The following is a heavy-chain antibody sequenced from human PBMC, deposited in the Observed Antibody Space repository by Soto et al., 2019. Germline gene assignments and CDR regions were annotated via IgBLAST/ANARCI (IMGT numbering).Heavy chain of an antibody. D-gene: IGHD3-10*01. Sequence: QVQLVQSGAEVKKPGSSVKVSCKASGGTSNNNANSWVRQAPGQGLDWMGGIVPVFGTANYAQKFRGRVRITADDSTRTLNMELSSLRSDDTAVYYCATLQGSGTYYDDDYWGQGTLVTVSS. J-gene: IGHJ4*02. CDR3: ATLQGSGTYYDDDY. CDR2: IVPVFGTA. CDR1: GGTSNNNA. V-gene: IGHV1-69*01.